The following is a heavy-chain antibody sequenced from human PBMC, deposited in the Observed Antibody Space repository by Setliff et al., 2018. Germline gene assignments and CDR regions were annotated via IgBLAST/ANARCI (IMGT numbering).Heavy chain of an antibody. J-gene: IGHJ4*02. CDR3: ARDRKSSPERYYFDY. CDR1: GYRFSTYG. CDR2: VSDNNGNT. D-gene: IGHD1-1*01. Sequence: ASVKVSCKASGYRFSTYGISWVRQAPGQGLEWMAWVSDNNGNTNYAKSFQGRVTMNTDTSTSTAYMELGSLTSDDTAVYYCARDRKSSPERYYFDYWGQGTLVTVSS. V-gene: IGHV1-18*01.